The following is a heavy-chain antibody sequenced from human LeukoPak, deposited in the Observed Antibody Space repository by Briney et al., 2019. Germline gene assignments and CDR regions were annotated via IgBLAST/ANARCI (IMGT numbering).Heavy chain of an antibody. D-gene: IGHD1-26*01. CDR3: ARRGAPPSWELLFGGYFDY. V-gene: IGHV4-4*02. CDR1: GGSISSSNW. CDR2: IYHSGST. J-gene: IGHJ4*02. Sequence: SETLSLTCAVSGGSISSSNWWSWVRQPPGKGLEWIGEIYHSGSTNYNPSLKSRVTISVDKSKNQFSLKLSSVTAADTAVYYCARRGAPPSWELLFGGYFDYWGQGTLVTVSS.